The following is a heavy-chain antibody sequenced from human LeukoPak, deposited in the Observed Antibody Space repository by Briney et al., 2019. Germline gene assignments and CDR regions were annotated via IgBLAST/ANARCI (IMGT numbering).Heavy chain of an antibody. J-gene: IGHJ6*02. Sequence: SVKVSCKASGGTFSSYAISWVRQAPGQGLEWMGRIIPILGIANYAQKFQGRVTITADKSTSTAYMELSSLRSEDTAVYYCARGTSGYDSSSYYYELDYGMDVWGQGTTVTVSS. CDR3: ARGTSGYDSSSYYYELDYGMDV. V-gene: IGHV1-69*04. D-gene: IGHD3-22*01. CDR2: IIPILGIA. CDR1: GGTFSSYA.